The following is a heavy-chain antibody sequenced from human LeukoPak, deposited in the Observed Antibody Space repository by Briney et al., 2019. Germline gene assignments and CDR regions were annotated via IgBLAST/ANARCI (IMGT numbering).Heavy chain of an antibody. D-gene: IGHD6-25*01. J-gene: IGHJ4*02. CDR2: INPNSGGT. Sequence: ASVKVSCKASGYTFTCYYMHWVRQAPGQGLEWMGWINPNSGGTNYAQKFQGRVTMTRDTSISTAYMELSRLRSDDPAVYYCVTLLSNAAFDYWGQGTLVSVSS. V-gene: IGHV1-2*02. CDR3: VTLLSNAAFDY. CDR1: GYTFTCYY.